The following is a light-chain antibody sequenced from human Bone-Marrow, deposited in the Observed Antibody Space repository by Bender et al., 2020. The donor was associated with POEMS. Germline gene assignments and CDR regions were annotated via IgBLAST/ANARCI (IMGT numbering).Light chain of an antibody. CDR3: SSYTSTSTF. J-gene: IGLJ2*01. Sequence: QSALTQAASVSGSPGQSITISCIGTTSDVGSYNLVSWYQQHPGRAPKLMISEVTKRPSGVSTRFSGSKSGNTASLTISGLQAEDEADYFCSSYTSTSTFFGGGTKLTVL. CDR1: TSDVGSYNL. V-gene: IGLV2-14*02. CDR2: EVT.